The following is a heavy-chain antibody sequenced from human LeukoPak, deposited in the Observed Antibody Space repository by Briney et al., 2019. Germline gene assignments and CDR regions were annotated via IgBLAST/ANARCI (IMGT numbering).Heavy chain of an antibody. V-gene: IGHV3-23*01. Sequence: GGSLRLSCAASEFTFNNYAMNWVRQAPGKGLEWVSVISGSGGSTYYADSVKGRFTISRDNSKNTLYLQMNSLRAEDTAVYYCAKDGSGYSYGYRRNFDYWGQGTLVTVSS. CDR1: EFTFNNYA. J-gene: IGHJ4*02. CDR3: AKDGSGYSYGYRRNFDY. D-gene: IGHD5-18*01. CDR2: ISGSGGST.